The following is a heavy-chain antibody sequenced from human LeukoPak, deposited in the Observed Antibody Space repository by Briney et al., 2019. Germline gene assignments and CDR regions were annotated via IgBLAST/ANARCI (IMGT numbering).Heavy chain of an antibody. CDR2: IFTSGWT. V-gene: IGHV4-4*09. D-gene: IGHD3-22*01. CDR1: GGSISSYY. Sequence: SETLSLACTVSGGSISSYYWSWVRQSPGKGLEWIGYIFTSGWTDYNPSLKSRVTMSVDTSKNQLSMELRFLTAADTAVYYCARGPPYYDSSGYFDYWGQGTLVTVSS. J-gene: IGHJ4*02. CDR3: ARGPPYYDSSGYFDY.